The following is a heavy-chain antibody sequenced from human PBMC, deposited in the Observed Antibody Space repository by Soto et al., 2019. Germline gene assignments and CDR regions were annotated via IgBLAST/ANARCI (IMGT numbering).Heavy chain of an antibody. J-gene: IGHJ3*02. D-gene: IGHD4-17*01. CDR1: GYTFTSYG. V-gene: IGHV1-18*01. CDR2: ISAYNGNT. CDR3: ARDIGYGDYAGNAFDI. Sequence: QVQLVQSGAEVKKRGASVKVSCKASGYTFTSYGISWVREAPGQGLEWMGWISAYNGNTNYAQKLQGRVTMTTDTSTSTAYMELRSLRSDDTAVYYCARDIGYGDYAGNAFDIWGQGTMVTVSS.